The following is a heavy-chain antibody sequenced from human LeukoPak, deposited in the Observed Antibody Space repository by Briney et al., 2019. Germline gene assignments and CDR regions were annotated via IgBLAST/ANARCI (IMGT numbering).Heavy chain of an antibody. CDR3: AASGCTNGVCGYAHYYYGMDV. CDR2: IYYSGST. Sequence: SETLSLTCTVSGGSISSYYWSWIRQPPGKGLEWIGYIYYSGSTNYNPSLKSRVTISVDTSKNQFSLKLSSVTAADTAVYYCAASGCTNGVCGYAHYYYGMDVWGQGTTVTVSS. D-gene: IGHD2-8*01. V-gene: IGHV4-59*01. CDR1: GGSISSYY. J-gene: IGHJ6*02.